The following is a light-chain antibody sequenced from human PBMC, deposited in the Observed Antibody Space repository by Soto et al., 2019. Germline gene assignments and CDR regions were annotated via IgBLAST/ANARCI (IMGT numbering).Light chain of an antibody. CDR1: QSINTY. Sequence: DIQMTQSPSSLSASVGDRVTISCRASQSINTYLNWYQQKLGEAPRLLISTASRLQSGVPPRFSGGGTGTDFSLTIRGLQPEDLATDHCLQIDTFPRTFGQGNMLDIK. J-gene: IGKJ1*01. V-gene: IGKV1-39*01. CDR2: TAS. CDR3: LQIDTFPRT.